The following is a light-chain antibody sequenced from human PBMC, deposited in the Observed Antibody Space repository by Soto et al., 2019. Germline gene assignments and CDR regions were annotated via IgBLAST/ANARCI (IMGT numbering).Light chain of an antibody. CDR1: QSVSSSY. J-gene: IGKJ2*01. CDR2: GAS. CDR3: QEYGSSPYT. Sequence: PGERATLSCRASQSVSSSYLACYQQKPGQAPGLLIYGASSRATGIPDRFSGRGSGTDFTLTISRLEPEVFAVYYCQEYGSSPYTFGQGTKLEIK. V-gene: IGKV3-20*01.